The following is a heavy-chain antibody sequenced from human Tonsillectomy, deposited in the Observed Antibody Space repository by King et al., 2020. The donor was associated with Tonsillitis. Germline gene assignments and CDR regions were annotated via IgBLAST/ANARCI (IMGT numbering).Heavy chain of an antibody. CDR3: AKGAYSYYYFMDV. V-gene: IGHV3-9*01. J-gene: IGHJ6*03. CDR1: GFNFDDYA. CDR2: IHWNSASI. Sequence: VQLVESGGGLVQPGRSLRLSCAASGFNFDDYAMHWVRHAPGKGLEWVSGIHWNSASISYADSVKGRFTISRDNAKNSLYLQMNSLRPEDTALYFCAKGAYSYYYFMDVWGKGTTVTVSS.